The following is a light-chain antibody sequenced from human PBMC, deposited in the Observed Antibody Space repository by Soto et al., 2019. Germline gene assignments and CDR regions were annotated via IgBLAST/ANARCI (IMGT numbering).Light chain of an antibody. J-gene: IGLJ2*01. CDR3: TSTRTKYFVIL. CDR2: EVN. V-gene: IGLV2-18*02. Sequence: QSALTQPPSVSGSPGQSVTISCTGTSSDIDHADRVSWYQQSPGTAPKLMIYEVNNRPSGVPDRFSGSKSGNTASLTISGLQPEDEADYYCTSTRTKYFVILFGGGTKVTVL. CDR1: SSDIDHADR.